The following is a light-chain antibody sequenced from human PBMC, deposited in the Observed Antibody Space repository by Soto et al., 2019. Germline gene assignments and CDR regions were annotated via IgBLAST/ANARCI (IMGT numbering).Light chain of an antibody. CDR1: QSVSSY. CDR3: QKRSNWPIN. J-gene: IGKJ1*01. V-gene: IGKV3-11*01. CDR2: DAS. Sequence: EIVMTQSPATLSVSPGERATFSCRASQSVSSYLAWYQQKPGQAPRLLIYDASNRATGIPARFSGSGSGTDFTLTISRLEPEDSAVYYCQKRSNWPINFGQGTKGAIK.